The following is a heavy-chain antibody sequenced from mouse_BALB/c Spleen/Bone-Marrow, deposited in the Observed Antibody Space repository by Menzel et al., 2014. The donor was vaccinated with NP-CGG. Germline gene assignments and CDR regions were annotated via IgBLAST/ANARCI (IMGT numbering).Heavy chain of an antibody. D-gene: IGHD5-5*01. CDR1: GFDFGRYW. CDR3: AILGYSDYHGN. V-gene: IGHV4-2*02. CDR2: INPGSSTI. Sequence: EVQLVESGGGLVQPGGSLNLACVASGFDFGRYWMSWARQAPGKGLEWIGEINPGSSTINYSPSLKDKFIMSRIIGKNTLHLQMRKVKSEDTGLYYCAILGYSDYHGNWGHGTTVTVSS. J-gene: IGHJ2*01.